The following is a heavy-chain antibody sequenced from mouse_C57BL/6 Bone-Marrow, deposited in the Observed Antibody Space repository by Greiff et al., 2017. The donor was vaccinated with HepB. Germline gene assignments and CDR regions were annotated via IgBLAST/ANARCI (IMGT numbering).Heavy chain of an antibody. CDR3: TRNPITTVVATVDY. CDR2: IDPETGGT. D-gene: IGHD1-1*01. J-gene: IGHJ2*01. Sequence: VKLMESGAELVRPGASVTLSCKASGYTFTDYEMHWVKQTPVHGLEWIGAIDPETGGTAYNQKFKGKAILTADKSSSTAYMELRSLTSEDSAVYYCTRNPITTVVATVDYWGQGTTLTVSS. V-gene: IGHV1-15*01. CDR1: GYTFTDYE.